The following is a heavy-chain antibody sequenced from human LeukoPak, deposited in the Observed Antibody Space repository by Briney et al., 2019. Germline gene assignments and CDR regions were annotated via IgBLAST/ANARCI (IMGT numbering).Heavy chain of an antibody. CDR1: GITFSSYG. D-gene: IGHD3-10*01. J-gene: IGHJ6*03. V-gene: IGHV4-59*12. Sequence: GTLRLSCAASGITFSSYGMSWIRQPPGKGLEWIGYIYNSGSTNYNPSPKSRVTISVDTSKNQFSLKLSSVTAADTAVYYCARDSSHPMVRGHYYMDVWGKGTTVTIFS. CDR3: ARDSSHPMVRGHYYMDV. CDR2: IYNSGST.